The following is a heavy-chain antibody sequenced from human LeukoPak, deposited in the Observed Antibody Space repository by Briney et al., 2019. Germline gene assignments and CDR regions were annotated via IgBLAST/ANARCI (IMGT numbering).Heavy chain of an antibody. Sequence: GGSLRLSCAGSAFTFSNFYMSWIRQAPGQGLEWVSYISSSSTFTNYADSVKGRFTISRDDAKNSLYLQMNSLRAEDTAVYYCARGHYGMDVWGQGTTVTVSS. J-gene: IGHJ6*02. CDR2: ISSSSTFT. CDR3: ARGHYGMDV. V-gene: IGHV3-11*05. CDR1: AFTFSNFY.